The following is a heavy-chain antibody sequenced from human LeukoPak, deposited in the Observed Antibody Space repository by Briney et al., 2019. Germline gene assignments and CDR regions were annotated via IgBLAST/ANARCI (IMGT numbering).Heavy chain of an antibody. CDR1: GSTFSSYG. D-gene: IGHD6-13*01. CDR2: ISYDGSNK. CDR3: AKDSSSWTFDY. Sequence: GGSLRLSCAASGSTFSSYGMHWVRQAPGKGLEWVAVISYDGSNKYYADSVKGRFTISRDNSKNTLYLQMNSLRAEDTAVYYCAKDSSSWTFDYWGQGTLVTVSS. V-gene: IGHV3-30*18. J-gene: IGHJ4*02.